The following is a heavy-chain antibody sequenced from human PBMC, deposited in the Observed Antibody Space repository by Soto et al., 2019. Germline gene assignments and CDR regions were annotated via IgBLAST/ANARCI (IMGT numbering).Heavy chain of an antibody. Sequence: EVQLVESGGGVVQPGGSLRLSCAASGFTVISNSMTWARQAPGKGLQWGSVIYSGGSTYYSDSVKGRFTLSRDNSKNTVFIQMTSLRAEDTAIYYCARDFTASEVGRGWGFDDWGQGTLVTVSS. D-gene: IGHD2-15*01. CDR3: ARDFTASEVGRGWGFDD. J-gene: IGHJ4*02. CDR2: IYSGGST. CDR1: GFTVISNS. V-gene: IGHV3-66*01.